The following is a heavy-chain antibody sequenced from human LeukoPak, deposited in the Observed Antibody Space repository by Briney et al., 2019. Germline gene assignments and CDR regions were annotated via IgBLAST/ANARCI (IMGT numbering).Heavy chain of an antibody. J-gene: IGHJ6*02. CDR2: IWYDGSYK. CDR1: GFSFSNSG. Sequence: PGGSLRLSCAASGFSFSNSGMHWVRQAPGRGLEWVAIIWYDGSYKYYADSVKGRFPISRDNSKNTLYLQMSSLRAEDTAVYYCARYGYSSGSLYYYGMDVWGQGTTVTVSS. CDR3: ARYGYSSGSLYYYGMDV. V-gene: IGHV3-33*01. D-gene: IGHD6-19*01.